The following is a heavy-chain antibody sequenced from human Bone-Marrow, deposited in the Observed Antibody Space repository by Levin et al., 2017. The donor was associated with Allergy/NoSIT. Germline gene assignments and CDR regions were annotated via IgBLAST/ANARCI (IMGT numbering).Heavy chain of an antibody. CDR3: ARHPPEDGP. CDR2: IYYSGST. J-gene: IGHJ4*02. CDR1: GGSVSSGSYY. V-gene: IGHV4-61*01. D-gene: IGHD2-15*01. Sequence: SETLSLTCTVSGGSVSSGSYYWNWIRQPPGKGLEWIGYIYYSGSTNYNPSLKSRVTISVDTSKNQFSLKLSSVTAADTAVYYCARHPPEDGPWGQGTLVTVSS.